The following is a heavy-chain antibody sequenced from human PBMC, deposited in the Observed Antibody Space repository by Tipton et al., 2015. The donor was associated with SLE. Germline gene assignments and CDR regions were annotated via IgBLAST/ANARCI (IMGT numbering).Heavy chain of an antibody. CDR3: ARDAGRRYRSTWGAAPRYFDL. V-gene: IGHV3-49*04. D-gene: IGHD6-13*01. J-gene: IGHJ2*01. CDR2: IRAIGYGGTA. Sequence: SLRLSCSTSGFTFGDFAMSWVRQAPGKGLEWVGVIRAIGYGGTAQYAASVQGRFIISRDESKSILYLQMHSLRPEDTAVYYCARDAGRRYRSTWGAAPRYFDLWGRGTLVTVSS. CDR1: GFTFGDFA.